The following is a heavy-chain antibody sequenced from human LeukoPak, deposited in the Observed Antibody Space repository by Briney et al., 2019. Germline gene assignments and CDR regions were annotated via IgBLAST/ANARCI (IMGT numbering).Heavy chain of an antibody. CDR3: ARDTLVWGRPGYFDY. J-gene: IGHJ4*02. CDR2: IYYSGST. Sequence: SETLSLTCTVSGGSISSANYYWDWIRQPPGKGLEWIGSIYYSGSTYYNPSLRSRVTISIDTSKNQFSLKLIPVTAADTAVYYCARDTLVWGRPGYFDYWGQGTQVTVSS. V-gene: IGHV4-39*07. D-gene: IGHD3-3*01. CDR1: GGSISSANYY.